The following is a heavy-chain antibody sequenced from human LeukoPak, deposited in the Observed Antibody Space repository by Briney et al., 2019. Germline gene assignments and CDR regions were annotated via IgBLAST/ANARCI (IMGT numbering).Heavy chain of an antibody. CDR1: NGSISSSY. J-gene: IGHJ4*02. CDR3: ARVSGYDWESFYDY. D-gene: IGHD5-12*01. V-gene: IGHV4-59*01. CDR2: IYFRGGT. Sequence: SETLSLTCTVSNGSISSSYWNWIRQAPGKGLEWIGYIYFRGGTNYNAALKSRVTISVDTSKDQFSLKLSSVTAADTAVYYCARVSGYDWESFYDYWGQGILVTVSS.